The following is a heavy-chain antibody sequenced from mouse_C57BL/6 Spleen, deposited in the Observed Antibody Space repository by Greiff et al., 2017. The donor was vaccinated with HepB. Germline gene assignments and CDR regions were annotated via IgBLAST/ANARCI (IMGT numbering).Heavy chain of an antibody. CDR1: GYTFTSYW. CDR2: IDSNSGGT. J-gene: IGHJ4*01. CDR3: ARVYYCNYENFDNAIDY. V-gene: IGHV1-72*01. Sequence: QVQLQQPGAELVKPGASVKLSCKASGYTFTSYWMHWVKQRPGRGLEWIGRIDSNSGGTKYNEKFKSKATLTVDKPSSTAYMQLSSLTSEDSALYYCARVYYCNYENFDNAIDYWGQGTAVNVSS. D-gene: IGHD2-1*01.